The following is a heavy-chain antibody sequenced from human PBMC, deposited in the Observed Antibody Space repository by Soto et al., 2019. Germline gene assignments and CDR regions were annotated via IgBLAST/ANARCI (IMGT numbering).Heavy chain of an antibody. D-gene: IGHD6-19*01. J-gene: IGHJ4*02. CDR1: GGSISSNIYY. CDR3: ARNFPIDLKWLAQHFDY. CDR2: IYYSGYT. Sequence: SETLSLTCTVSGGSISSNIYYWGWIRQPPGKGLEWIGSIYYSGYTHYNPSLESRGTISVDTSKSQFSLKLSSVTAADTAVYYCARNFPIDLKWLAQHFDYWGQGTLVPVSS. V-gene: IGHV4-39*01.